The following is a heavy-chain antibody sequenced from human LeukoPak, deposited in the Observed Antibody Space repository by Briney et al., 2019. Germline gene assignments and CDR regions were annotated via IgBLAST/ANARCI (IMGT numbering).Heavy chain of an antibody. V-gene: IGHV3-30*01. CDR3: ARGSDSSGFFDY. CDR2: ISYDGSNK. J-gene: IGHJ4*02. Sequence: PGRSLRLSCAASGFTFSSYAMHWVRQAPGKGLEWVAVISYDGSNKYYADSVKGRFTISRDNSKNTLYLQMNSLGAEDTAVYYCARGSDSSGFFDYWGQGTLVTVSS. CDR1: GFTFSSYA. D-gene: IGHD3-22*01.